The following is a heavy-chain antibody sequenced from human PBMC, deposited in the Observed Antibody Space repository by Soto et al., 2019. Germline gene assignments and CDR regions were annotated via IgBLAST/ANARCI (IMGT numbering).Heavy chain of an antibody. Sequence: QVQLQESGPGLVKPSGTLSLTCAVSGVSISSHDWWTWVRQPPGKGLEWIGESHQSGNTNYNSSLESRVTISLDKSKNQVSLQLSSMTVADTAVYYCATRDSGRLYWGQGTLVTVSS. D-gene: IGHD6-13*01. CDR2: SHQSGNT. CDR1: GVSISSHDW. CDR3: ATRDSGRLY. V-gene: IGHV4-4*02. J-gene: IGHJ4*02.